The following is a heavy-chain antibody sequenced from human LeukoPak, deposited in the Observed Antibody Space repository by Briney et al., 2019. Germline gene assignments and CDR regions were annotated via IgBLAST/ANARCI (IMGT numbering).Heavy chain of an antibody. CDR1: EFVFSSHA. Sequence: GGSLRLSCVASEFVFSSHAMIWVRQAPGKGLEWISSITSSSSDIFYADSVRGRFTISRDNANNALYLQMTSLRAEDTAVYYCARVLDLLSNGALGYWGQGTLVTVSS. V-gene: IGHV3-21*01. D-gene: IGHD2-15*01. CDR3: ARVLDLLSNGALGY. CDR2: ITSSSSDI. J-gene: IGHJ4*02.